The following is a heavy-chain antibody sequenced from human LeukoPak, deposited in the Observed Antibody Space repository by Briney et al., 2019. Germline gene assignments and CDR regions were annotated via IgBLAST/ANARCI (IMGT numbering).Heavy chain of an antibody. D-gene: IGHD3-3*01. Sequence: ASVKVSCKASGYTFTSYGISWVRQATGQGLEWMGWMNPNSGNTGYAQKFQGRVTMTRNTSISTAYMELSSLRSEDTAVYYCASGTDDFWSGQGDYWGQGTLVTVSS. CDR1: GYTFTSYG. V-gene: IGHV1-8*02. CDR3: ASGTDDFWSGQGDY. CDR2: MNPNSGNT. J-gene: IGHJ4*02.